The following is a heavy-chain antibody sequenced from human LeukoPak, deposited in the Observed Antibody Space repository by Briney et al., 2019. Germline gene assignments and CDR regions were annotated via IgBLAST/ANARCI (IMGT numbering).Heavy chain of an antibody. CDR3: AKRSGIAVAGTFDY. D-gene: IGHD6-19*01. Sequence: GSLRLSCAASGFTFDDYGMSWVRQAPGKGLEWVSGINWNGGSTGYADSVKGRFTISRDNAKNSLYLQMNSLRAEDTALYYCAKRSGIAVAGTFDYWGQGTLVTVSS. V-gene: IGHV3-20*04. CDR2: INWNGGST. CDR1: GFTFDDYG. J-gene: IGHJ4*02.